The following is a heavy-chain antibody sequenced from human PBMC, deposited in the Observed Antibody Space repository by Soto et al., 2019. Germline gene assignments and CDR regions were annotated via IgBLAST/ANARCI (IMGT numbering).Heavy chain of an antibody. D-gene: IGHD3-22*01. CDR3: ARLTYYYDSSGSDDY. CDR2: IDPSDSYT. Sequence: PGESLKISCKGSVYSFTSYWISWVRQMPGKGLEWMGRIDPSDSYTNYSPSFQGHVTISADKSISTAYLQWSSLKASDTAMYYCARLTYYYDSSGSDDYWGQGTLVTVSS. CDR1: VYSFTSYW. J-gene: IGHJ4*02. V-gene: IGHV5-10-1*01.